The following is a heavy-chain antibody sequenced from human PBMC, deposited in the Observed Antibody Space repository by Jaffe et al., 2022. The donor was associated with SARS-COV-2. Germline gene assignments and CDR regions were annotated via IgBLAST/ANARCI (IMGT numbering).Heavy chain of an antibody. CDR2: IYPGDSDT. Sequence: EVQLVQSGAEVKKPGESLKISCKGSGYSFTSYWIGWVRQMPGKGLEWMGIIYPGDSDTRYSPSFQGQVTISADKSISTAYLQWSSLKASDTAMYYCARLLIVVVPAADDAFDIWGQGTMVTVSS. J-gene: IGHJ3*02. V-gene: IGHV5-51*01. CDR3: ARLLIVVVPAADDAFDI. CDR1: GYSFTSYW. D-gene: IGHD2-2*01.